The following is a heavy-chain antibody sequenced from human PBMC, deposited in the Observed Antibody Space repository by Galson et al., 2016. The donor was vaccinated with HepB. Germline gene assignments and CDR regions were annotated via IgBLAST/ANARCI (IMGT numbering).Heavy chain of an antibody. J-gene: IGHJ5*01. CDR1: GGSISSHY. CDR3: ASIIVGATSMGWFDS. D-gene: IGHD1-26*01. Sequence: ETLSLTCTVSGGSISSHYWSWIRQPPGKGLEWIGYIYYSGSTSYSPSLKSPVTISVDTSKKQFSLRLSSVTAADTAVYYCASIIVGATSMGWFDSWGQGTLVTVSS. V-gene: IGHV4-59*08. CDR2: IYYSGST.